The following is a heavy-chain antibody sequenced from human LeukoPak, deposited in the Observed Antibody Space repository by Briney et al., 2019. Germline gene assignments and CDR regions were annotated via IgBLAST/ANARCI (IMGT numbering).Heavy chain of an antibody. CDR2: ISGSGDST. D-gene: IGHD5-18*01. Sequence: QPGGSLRLSCAASGFTFSNYAMTGVRQAPGKGLEWVSSISGSGDSTYYADSVKGRFTISRDNSKNTLFLQMNSLRAEDTAVYYCTTEYYNYGYNYWGQGTLVTVSS. V-gene: IGHV3-23*01. J-gene: IGHJ4*02. CDR3: TTEYYNYGYNY. CDR1: GFTFSNYA.